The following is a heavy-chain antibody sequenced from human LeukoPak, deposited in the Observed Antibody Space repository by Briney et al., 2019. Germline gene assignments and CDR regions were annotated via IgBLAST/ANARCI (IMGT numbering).Heavy chain of an antibody. CDR1: GYTFTGYY. D-gene: IGHD2-15*01. V-gene: IGHV1-2*02. Sequence: ASVKVSCKASGYTFTGYYMHWVRHAPGQGLEWMGWINPNSGGTNYAQKFQGRVTMTRDTSISTAYMELSRLRSDDTAVYYCARERRYCSGGSCYATFDYWGQGTLVTVSS. CDR2: INPNSGGT. J-gene: IGHJ4*02. CDR3: ARERRYCSGGSCYATFDY.